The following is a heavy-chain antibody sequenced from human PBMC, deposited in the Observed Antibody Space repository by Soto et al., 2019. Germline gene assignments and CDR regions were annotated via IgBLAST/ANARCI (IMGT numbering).Heavy chain of an antibody. V-gene: IGHV4-59*08. CDR3: ARFTRGGDGGH. Sequence: QVQLQESGPGLVKPSETLSLTCTVSGGSISNYYWSWIRQPPGKGLEWIGYIYYGGTTNYNPSLKSRVPISVTTSKNQFPLKLSPVPAADTAVFSCARFTRGGDGGHWGQGPLVTVSP. CDR1: GGSISNYY. D-gene: IGHD2-21*02. CDR2: IYYGGTT. J-gene: IGHJ1*01.